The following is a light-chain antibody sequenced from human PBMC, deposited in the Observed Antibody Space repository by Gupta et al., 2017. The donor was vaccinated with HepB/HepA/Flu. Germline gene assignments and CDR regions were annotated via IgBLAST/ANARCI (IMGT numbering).Light chain of an antibody. J-gene: IGLJ3*02. CDR1: TSNIGQNY. Sequence: QPVLTQPPSPSGTPGQRVTISCSGSTSNIGQNYVYWYQQLPGTAPKVLIYRHGQRPSGVPDRFSGSKSGASVSLAISGLRSEDEAEYYCESSDDGLSGCVFGGGTKVTVL. CDR3: ESSDDGLSGCV. V-gene: IGLV1-47*01. CDR2: RHG.